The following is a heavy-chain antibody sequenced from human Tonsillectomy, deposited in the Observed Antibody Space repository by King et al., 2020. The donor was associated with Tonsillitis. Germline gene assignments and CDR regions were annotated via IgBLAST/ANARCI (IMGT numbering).Heavy chain of an antibody. Sequence: TLKESGPALVKPTQTLTLTCTFSGFSLSTSGMCVSWIRQPPGKALEWLARIDWDDDKYYSTSLKTRLTISKDTSKNQVVLTMTNMDPVDTATYYCARQKRLVAAAGSHNYYYYGMDVWGQGTTVTVSS. CDR3: ARQKRLVAAAGSHNYYYYGMDV. CDR1: GFSLSTSGMC. CDR2: IDWDDDK. J-gene: IGHJ6*02. V-gene: IGHV2-70*11. D-gene: IGHD6-13*01.